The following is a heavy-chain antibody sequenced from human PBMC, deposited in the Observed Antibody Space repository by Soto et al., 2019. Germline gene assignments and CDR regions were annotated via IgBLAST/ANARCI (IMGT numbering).Heavy chain of an antibody. J-gene: IGHJ5*02. V-gene: IGHV1-46*01. CDR3: AKPLGGRWLQSTPHSGWFDP. CDR1: GYTFTSYY. CDR2: INPSGGST. D-gene: IGHD5-12*01. Sequence: GASVKVSCKASGYTFTSYYMHWVRQAPGQGLEWMGIINPSGGSTSYAQKFQGRVTMTRDTSTSTVYMELNSLRAEDTAVYYCAKPLGGRWLQSTPHSGWFDPWGQGTLVTVSS.